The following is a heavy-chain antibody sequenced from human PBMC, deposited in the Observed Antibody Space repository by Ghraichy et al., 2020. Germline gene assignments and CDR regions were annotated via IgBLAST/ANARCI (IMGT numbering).Heavy chain of an antibody. CDR3: AKGSDYYYGSGSLD. CDR2: ISGSGGST. Sequence: GGSLRLSCAASGFTFSSYAMSWVRQAPGKGLEWVSAISGSGGSTYYADSVKGRFTISRDNSKNTLYLQMNSLRAEDTAVYYCAKGSDYYYGSGSLDWGQGTLVTVSS. J-gene: IGHJ4*02. V-gene: IGHV3-23*01. CDR1: GFTFSSYA. D-gene: IGHD3-10*01.